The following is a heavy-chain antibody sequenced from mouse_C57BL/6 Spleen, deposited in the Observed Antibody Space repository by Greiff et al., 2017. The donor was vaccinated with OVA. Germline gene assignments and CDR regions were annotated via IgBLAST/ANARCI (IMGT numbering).Heavy chain of an antibody. CDR2: INPGSGGT. CDR1: GYAFTNYL. J-gene: IGHJ2*01. D-gene: IGHD1-1*01. Sequence: VHLVESGAELVRPGTSVKVSCKASGYAFTNYLIEWVKQRPGQGLEWIGGINPGSGGTKYTEKFKGKATLTADKSSSTAYLQLSSLTSEDSAVYFCARCGGTTVVAPDYWGQGTTLTVSS. V-gene: IGHV1-54*01. CDR3: ARCGGTTVVAPDY.